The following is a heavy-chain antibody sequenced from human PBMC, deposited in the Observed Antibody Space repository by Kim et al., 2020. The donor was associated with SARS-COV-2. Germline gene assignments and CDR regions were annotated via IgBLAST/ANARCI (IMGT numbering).Heavy chain of an antibody. Sequence: GGSLRLSCAASGFTFSDSAMYWVRQASGKGLEWVGRISSKTNSYATAYDVSVKGRFIISRDDSKNTAYLQMNSLKTEDTAIYYCTRVPPYSNSWWDAFDIWGQGTMVTVSS. V-gene: IGHV3-73*01. D-gene: IGHD6-13*01. CDR1: GFTFSDSA. CDR2: ISSKTNSYAT. J-gene: IGHJ3*02. CDR3: TRVPPYSNSWWDAFDI.